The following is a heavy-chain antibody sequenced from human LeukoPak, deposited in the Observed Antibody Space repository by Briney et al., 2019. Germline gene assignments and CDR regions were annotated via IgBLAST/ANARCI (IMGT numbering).Heavy chain of an antibody. CDR3: ARVPTLTFFDY. V-gene: IGHV4-39*01. CDR2: IFYSGST. Sequence: SETLSLTCTVSSGSISTSNYYWGWVRQPPGKALEWIGNIFYSGSTYYNPSLKSRVTISVDTSKNQFSLKLSSVTAADTAVYYCARVPTLTFFDYWGQGTLVTVSS. CDR1: SGSISTSNYY. D-gene: IGHD4-17*01. J-gene: IGHJ4*02.